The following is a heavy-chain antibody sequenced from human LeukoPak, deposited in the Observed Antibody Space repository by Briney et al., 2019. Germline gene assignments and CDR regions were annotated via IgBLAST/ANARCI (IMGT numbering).Heavy chain of an antibody. Sequence: GGSLRLSCAASGFTLSSYAMSWVRQAPGKGLEWVSGISGSGGSTYYADSVKGRFTISRDNSKNTLYLQMNSLRAADTAVYYCAKTPGGELWSAPFDYWGQGTLVTVSS. CDR3: AKTPGGELWSAPFDY. D-gene: IGHD5-18*01. V-gene: IGHV3-23*01. J-gene: IGHJ4*02. CDR1: GFTLSSYA. CDR2: ISGSGGST.